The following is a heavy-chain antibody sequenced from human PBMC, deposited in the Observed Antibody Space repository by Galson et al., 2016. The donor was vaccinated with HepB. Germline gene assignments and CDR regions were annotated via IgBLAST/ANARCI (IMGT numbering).Heavy chain of an antibody. Sequence: TLSLTCAVSGGSITSGGYSWSWIRQPPGKGLEWIGYIYHTGSTYYNPSLRSRLTISLDRSRNQFSLKLNSVTAADTAVYYCASSRSSNPLQPHNYFAPWGQGTLVTVSS. J-gene: IGHJ5*02. CDR2: IYHTGST. CDR1: GGSITSGGYS. V-gene: IGHV4-30-2*01. CDR3: ASSRSSNPLQPHNYFAP. D-gene: IGHD1-1*01.